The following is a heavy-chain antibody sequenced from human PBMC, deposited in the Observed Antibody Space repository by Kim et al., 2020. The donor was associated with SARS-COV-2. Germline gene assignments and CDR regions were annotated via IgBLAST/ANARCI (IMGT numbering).Heavy chain of an antibody. CDR1: GFTFSNFG. J-gene: IGHJ3*01. Sequence: GGSLRLSCVGSGFTFSNFGMTWVRQAPGKGLEWVSGMTGSGSSRFYADSVKGCFTISRDNSKNSLFLEMNSLTSEDTAVYYCARDILGSGSPYDTFHFWGQGTMLTVYS. CDR2: MTGSGSSR. CDR3: ARDILGSGSPYDTFHF. D-gene: IGHD3-10*01. V-gene: IGHV3-23*01.